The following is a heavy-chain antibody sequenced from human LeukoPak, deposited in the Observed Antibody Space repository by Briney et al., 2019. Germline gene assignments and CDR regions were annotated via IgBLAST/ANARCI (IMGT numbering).Heavy chain of an antibody. V-gene: IGHV1-3*01. D-gene: IGHD6-19*01. Sequence: ASVKVSCKASGYTFTSYAMHWVRQAPGQRLEWMGWINAGNGNTKYSQKFQGRVTITRDTSASTAYMELSSLRSEDTAVYYCARESRQWLYWFDPWGQGTLVTVSS. CDR3: ARESRQWLYWFDP. J-gene: IGHJ5*02. CDR1: GYTFTSYA. CDR2: INAGNGNT.